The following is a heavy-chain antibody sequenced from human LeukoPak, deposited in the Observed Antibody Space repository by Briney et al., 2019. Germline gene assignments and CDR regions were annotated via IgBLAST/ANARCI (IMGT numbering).Heavy chain of an antibody. J-gene: IGHJ3*01. CDR1: GFTFSTYG. CDR2: TAFNGTNN. D-gene: IGHD6-19*01. V-gene: IGHV3-30*03. Sequence: GGSLRLSCAASGFTFSTYGMHWVRQAPGKGLEWVAVTAFNGTNNDYVTAYANSVKGRFTISRDNSKNTLYLQMNSLRGEDTAVYYCARDGGSGWRGTLHFWGQGTMLIVSS. CDR3: ARDGGSGWRGTLHF.